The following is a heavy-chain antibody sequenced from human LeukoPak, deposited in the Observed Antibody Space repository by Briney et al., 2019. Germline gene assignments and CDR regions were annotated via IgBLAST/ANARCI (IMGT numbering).Heavy chain of an antibody. J-gene: IGHJ3*02. CDR3: AKDRFVGEAGAPGI. D-gene: IGHD6-19*01. CDR2: ISGSGGST. CDR1: GFTFSHYG. Sequence: GGSLRLSCAASGFTFSHYGMTWVRQAPGKGLEWVSAISGSGGSTYYAGSVKGRFTISRDNSKNTLYLQMNSLRAEDTAVYYCAKDRFVGEAGAPGIWGQGTMVTVSS. V-gene: IGHV3-23*01.